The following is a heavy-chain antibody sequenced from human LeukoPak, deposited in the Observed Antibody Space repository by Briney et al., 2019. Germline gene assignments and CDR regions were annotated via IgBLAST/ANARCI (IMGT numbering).Heavy chain of an antibody. Sequence: PGGSLRLSCAASGFTFSSYGMHWVRQAPGKGLEWVAFIRYDGTNKYYADSVKGRFTISRDNSKNTLYLQMKSLRAEDTAVYYCNYYSGSGSLSPWHWGQGTLVTVSS. CDR2: IRYDGTNK. V-gene: IGHV3-30*02. CDR1: GFTFSSYG. CDR3: NYYSGSGSLSPWH. J-gene: IGHJ1*01. D-gene: IGHD3-10*01.